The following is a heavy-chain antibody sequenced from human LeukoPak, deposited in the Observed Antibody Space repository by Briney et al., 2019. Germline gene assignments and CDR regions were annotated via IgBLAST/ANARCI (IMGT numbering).Heavy chain of an antibody. Sequence: ASVKVSCKASGGTFSSYAISWVRQAPGQGLEWMGWISAYNGNTNYAQKLQGRVTMTTDTSTSTAYMELRSLRSDDTAVYYCARDDGLVPAGTWFDPWGQGTLVTVSS. D-gene: IGHD2-2*01. CDR3: ARDDGLVPAGTWFDP. V-gene: IGHV1-18*01. CDR2: ISAYNGNT. CDR1: GGTFSSYA. J-gene: IGHJ5*02.